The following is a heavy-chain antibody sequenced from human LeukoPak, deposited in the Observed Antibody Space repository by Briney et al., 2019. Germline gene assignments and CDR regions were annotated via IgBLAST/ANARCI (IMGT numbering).Heavy chain of an antibody. D-gene: IGHD2-21*01. CDR1: GYSFTDYY. CDR2: VDPEDGET. Sequence: ASVKVSCKVSGYSFTDYYMHWVQQAPAKGLEWMGVVDPEDGETIYAEKVQARVTINADTSTDTAYMELSSLRSEDTAVYSGATAIPKVVAIDNPLFDYWGQGTLVTVSS. V-gene: IGHV1-69-2*01. J-gene: IGHJ4*02. CDR3: ATAIPKVVAIDNPLFDY.